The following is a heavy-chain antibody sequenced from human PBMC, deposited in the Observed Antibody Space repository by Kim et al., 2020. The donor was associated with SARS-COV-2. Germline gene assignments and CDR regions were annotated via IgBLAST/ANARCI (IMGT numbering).Heavy chain of an antibody. Sequence: SVKVSCKASGGTFSSYSISWLRQAPGQGLEWMGGIIPFFGTAHYAQKLQGRVTITADKSRSTAYMELSSLRSEDTAVYYGARSRASSVVPYYFDYWGQGNLVTVSS. J-gene: IGHJ4*02. V-gene: IGHV1-69*06. CDR1: GGTFSSYS. CDR2: IIPFFGTA. CDR3: ARSRASSVVPYYFDY. D-gene: IGHD2-15*01.